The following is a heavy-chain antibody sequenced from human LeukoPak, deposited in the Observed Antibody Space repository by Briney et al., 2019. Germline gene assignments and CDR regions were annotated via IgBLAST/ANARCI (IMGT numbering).Heavy chain of an antibody. CDR3: ARGGCSGGSCYTNDY. Sequence: ASVKVSCKASGYTFTNYYMDWVRQAPGQGLEWMGIINPSGGSTSYAQKFQGRVTMTRDMSTSTVYMELSSLRSEDTAVYYCARGGCSGGSCYTNDYWGQGTPVTVSS. D-gene: IGHD2-15*01. CDR1: GYTFTNYY. CDR2: INPSGGST. V-gene: IGHV1-46*01. J-gene: IGHJ4*02.